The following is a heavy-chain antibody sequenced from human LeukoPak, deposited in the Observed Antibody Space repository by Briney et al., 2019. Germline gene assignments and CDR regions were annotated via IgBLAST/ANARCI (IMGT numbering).Heavy chain of an antibody. V-gene: IGHV3-11*01. CDR3: ARGENGSFDH. Sequence: PGGSLRLSCTGSGVTFEDYYLRWIRQAPGKGLEWISYVSSTGGDKFYADPVKGRFTISRDNARNSLYMEMNDLIAEDTAFYYCARGENGSFDHWGQGTLVIVSS. D-gene: IGHD3-10*01. CDR1: GVTFEDYY. J-gene: IGHJ4*02. CDR2: VSSTGGDK.